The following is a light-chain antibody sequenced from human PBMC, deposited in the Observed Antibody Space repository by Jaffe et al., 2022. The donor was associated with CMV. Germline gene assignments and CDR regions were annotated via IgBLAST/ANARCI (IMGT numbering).Light chain of an antibody. CDR3: CSYAGATTPIL. V-gene: IGLV2-23*02. CDR1: GSYNL. Sequence: QSALTQPASVSGSPGQSITISCTGIGSYNLVSWYQQHPGKAPKLMIYEVTERPSGVSNRFSGSKSGNTASLTISGLQAEDEADYYCCSYAGATTPILIGGGTKLTVL. CDR2: EVT. J-gene: IGLJ2*01.